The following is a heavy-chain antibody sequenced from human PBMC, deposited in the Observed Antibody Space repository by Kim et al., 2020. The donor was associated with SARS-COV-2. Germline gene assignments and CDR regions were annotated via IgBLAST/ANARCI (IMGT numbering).Heavy chain of an antibody. D-gene: IGHD6-13*01. CDR1: GYTFTSYY. CDR3: ARDPPPYSTDPEYFQH. CDR2: INPSGGST. V-gene: IGHV1-46*01. Sequence: ASVKVSCKASGYTFTSYYMHWVRQAPGQGLEWMGIINPSGGSTSYAQKFQGRVTMTRDTSTSTVYMELSSLRSEDTAVYYCARDPPPYSTDPEYFQHWGQGTLVTVSS. J-gene: IGHJ1*01.